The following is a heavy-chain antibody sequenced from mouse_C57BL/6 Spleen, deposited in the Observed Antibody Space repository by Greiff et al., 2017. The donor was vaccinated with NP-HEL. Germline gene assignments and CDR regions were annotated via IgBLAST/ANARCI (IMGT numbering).Heavy chain of an antibody. V-gene: IGHV1-55*01. Sequence: VQLQQSGAELVKPGASVKMSCKASGYTFTSYWITWVKQRPGQGLEWIGDIYPGSGSTNYNEKFKSKATLPVDTSSITAYMQLSSLTSEDSAVYYCARVEPSYARDYWGQGTSVTVSS. J-gene: IGHJ4*01. CDR1: GYTFTSYW. CDR3: ARVEPSYARDY. CDR2: IYPGSGST.